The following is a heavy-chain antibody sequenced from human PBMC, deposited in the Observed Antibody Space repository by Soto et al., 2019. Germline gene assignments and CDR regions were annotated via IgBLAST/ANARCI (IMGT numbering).Heavy chain of an antibody. J-gene: IGHJ6*02. Sequence: GGSLRLSCAASGFTFSGSAMHWVLQASGKGLEWVGRIRSKANSYATAYAASVKGRFTISRDDSKNTAYLQMNSLKTEDTAVYYCTRQHRMVVAATCSSYYYYGMDVWGQGTTVTVSS. V-gene: IGHV3-73*01. CDR1: GFTFSGSA. CDR2: IRSKANSYAT. CDR3: TRQHRMVVAATCSSYYYYGMDV. D-gene: IGHD2-15*01.